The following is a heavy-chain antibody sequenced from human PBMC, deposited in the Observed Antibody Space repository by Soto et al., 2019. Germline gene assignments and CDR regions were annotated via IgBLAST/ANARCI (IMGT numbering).Heavy chain of an antibody. V-gene: IGHV3-23*01. CDR3: GKDRWDLLSEYCQH. CDR2: ISGSGGST. Sequence: EVQLLESGGGLVQPGGSLRLSCAASGFTFSSYAMSWVRQAPGKGLEWVSAISGSGGSTYYADSVKGRFTISRDNSKNTLSLQTNSLRADDTALYYCGKDRWDLLSEYCQHWGQGTQVTVSS. CDR1: GFTFSSYA. J-gene: IGHJ1*01. D-gene: IGHD1-26*01.